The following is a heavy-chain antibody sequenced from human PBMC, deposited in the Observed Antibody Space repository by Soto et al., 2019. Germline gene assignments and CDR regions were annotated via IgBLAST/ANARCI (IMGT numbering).Heavy chain of an antibody. V-gene: IGHV3-23*01. CDR1: GFTFSSYA. D-gene: IGHD6-25*01. CDR3: AKRAGQRQHYYYGMDV. Sequence: PGGSLRLSCAASGFTFSSYAMSWVRQAPGKGLEWVSAINGSGGSTYYADSVKGRFTISRDNSKNTLYLQMNSLRAEDTAVYYCAKRAGQRQHYYYGMDVWGQGTTVTVSS. J-gene: IGHJ6*02. CDR2: INGSGGST.